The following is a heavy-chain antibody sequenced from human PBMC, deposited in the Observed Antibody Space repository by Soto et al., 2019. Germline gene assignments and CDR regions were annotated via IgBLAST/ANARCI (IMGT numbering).Heavy chain of an antibody. D-gene: IGHD2-21*02. J-gene: IGHJ2*01. CDR3: AVTPNCGRDCAAASYWYFDI. V-gene: IGHV3-23*01. Sequence: EVQLLESGGGLVQPGGSVRLSCAASGLTFGNYAMSWVRQAPGKGLEWVSAISGDSGRTYYADSVKGRFTISRDNSKNTLYLQMNTLRDADTAVYYCAVTPNCGRDCAAASYWYFDIWGRGTLVTVSS. CDR2: ISGDSGRT. CDR1: GLTFGNYA.